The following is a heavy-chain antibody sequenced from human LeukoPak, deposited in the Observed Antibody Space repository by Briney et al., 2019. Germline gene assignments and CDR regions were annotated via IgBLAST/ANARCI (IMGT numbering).Heavy chain of an antibody. CDR2: IWYDGSNK. CDR3: ARDEGSGWYFDY. D-gene: IGHD6-19*01. CDR1: GFTFKNYG. Sequence: GGSLRLSCAASGFTFKNYGMHWVRQAPGKELEWVAVIWYDGSNKYYADSVKGRFTISRDNSKNTLYLQMNSLRAEDTAVYYCARDEGSGWYFDYWGQGTLVTVSS. J-gene: IGHJ4*02. V-gene: IGHV3-33*01.